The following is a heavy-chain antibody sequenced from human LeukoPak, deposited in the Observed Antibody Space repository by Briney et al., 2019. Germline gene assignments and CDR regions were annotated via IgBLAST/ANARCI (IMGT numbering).Heavy chain of an antibody. D-gene: IGHD2-2*01. J-gene: IGHJ4*02. CDR2: INPNSGGT. CDR1: GYTFTGYY. CDR3: ARGLGYCSRTSCRPFDY. V-gene: IGHV1-2*02. Sequence: ASVKVSCKASGYTFTGYYMHWVRQAPGQGLAWMGWINPNSGGTNYAQKFQGRVTMTRDTSISTAYMELSRLRSDDTAVYYCARGLGYCSRTSCRPFDYWGQGTLVTVSS.